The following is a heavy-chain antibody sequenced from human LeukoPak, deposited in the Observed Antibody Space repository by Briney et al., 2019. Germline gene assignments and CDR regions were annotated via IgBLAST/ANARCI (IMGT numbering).Heavy chain of an antibody. CDR3: AKGTYYYDSSGYSVDY. V-gene: IGHV3-23*01. D-gene: IGHD3-22*01. CDR1: RFTFSNYA. J-gene: IGHJ4*02. CDR2: ISGSGGST. Sequence: GGSLRLSCAASRFTFSNYAMSWVRQAPGKGLEWVSTISGSGGSTYYADSVKGRFTISRDNSKNTLYLQMNSLRAEDTAVYYCAKGTYYYDSSGYSVDYWGQGTLATVSS.